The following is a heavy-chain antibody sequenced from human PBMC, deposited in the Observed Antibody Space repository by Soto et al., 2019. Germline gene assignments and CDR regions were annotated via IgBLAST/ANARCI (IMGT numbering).Heavy chain of an antibody. D-gene: IGHD5-18*01. CDR1: GGSISSGDYY. Sequence: SETLSLTCTVSGGSISSGDYYWSWIRQPPGKGLEWIGYIYYSGSTYYNPSLKSRVTISVDTSKSQFSLKLSSVTAADTAVYYCARRNTAMVHYYYYGMDVWGQGTTVTVSS. CDR3: ARRNTAMVHYYYYGMDV. V-gene: IGHV4-30-4*01. CDR2: IYYSGST. J-gene: IGHJ6*02.